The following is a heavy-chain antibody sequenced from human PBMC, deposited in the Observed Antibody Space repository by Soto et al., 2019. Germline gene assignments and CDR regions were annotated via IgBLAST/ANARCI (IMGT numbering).Heavy chain of an antibody. J-gene: IGHJ6*02. CDR2: IGSSGSTI. V-gene: IGHV3-48*01. CDR3: ARDRIVGATKYYYYYYGMDV. CDR1: GFTFSSYS. D-gene: IGHD1-26*01. Sequence: PAGSLRLSCAVSGFTFSSYSMNWVRQAPGKGLEWVSYIGSSGSTIYYADSVKGRFTISRDNSKNTLYLQMNSLRAEDTAVYYCARDRIVGATKYYYYYYGMDVWGQGTTVTGSS.